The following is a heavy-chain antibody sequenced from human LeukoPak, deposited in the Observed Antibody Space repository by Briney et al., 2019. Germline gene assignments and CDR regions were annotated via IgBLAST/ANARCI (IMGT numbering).Heavy chain of an antibody. CDR1: GDSVSSDSAA. CDR3: ARDWVHSGGWNNWFDP. J-gene: IGHJ5*02. CDR2: TYYRSKWYN. Sequence: SQTLSLTCAISGDSVSSDSAAWNWIRQSPSRGLEWLGRTYYRSKWYNEYAVAVKSRITINPDTSKNQFSLQLNSVTPEDTAVYYCARDWVHSGGWNNWFDPWGQGTLVTVSS. D-gene: IGHD6-19*01. V-gene: IGHV6-1*01.